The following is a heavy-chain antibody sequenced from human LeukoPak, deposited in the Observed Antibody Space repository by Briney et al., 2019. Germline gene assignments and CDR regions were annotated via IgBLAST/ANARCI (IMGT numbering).Heavy chain of an antibody. V-gene: IGHV3-23*01. D-gene: IGHD5-12*01. CDR2: ISGSGGST. Sequence: GGSLRLSCAASGFTFSSYAMSWVRQAPGKGLEWVSAISGSGGSTYYADSVKGRFTISRDNSKNTLYLQMNSLRAEDTAVYYYARDSAWEWLPDYYFDSWGQGTLVTVSS. CDR1: GFTFSSYA. J-gene: IGHJ4*02. CDR3: ARDSAWEWLPDYYFDS.